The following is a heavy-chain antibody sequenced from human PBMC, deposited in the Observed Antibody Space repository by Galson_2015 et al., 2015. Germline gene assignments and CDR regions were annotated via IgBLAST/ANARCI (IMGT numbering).Heavy chain of an antibody. V-gene: IGHV3-74*01. CDR3: AREYYDSSEWLPYFDY. D-gene: IGHD3-22*01. CDR2: INSDGSST. CDR1: GFTFSSYW. J-gene: IGHJ4*02. Sequence: SLRLSCAPSGFTFSSYWMHWVRQAPGKGLVWVSRINSDGSSTYYADSVKGRFTISRDNAKNTLYLQMSSLRAEDTAVDYCAREYYDSSEWLPYFDYWGQGTLVTVSS.